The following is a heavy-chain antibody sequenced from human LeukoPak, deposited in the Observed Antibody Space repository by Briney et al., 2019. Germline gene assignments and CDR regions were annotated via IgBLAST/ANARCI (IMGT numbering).Heavy chain of an antibody. J-gene: IGHJ6*03. V-gene: IGHV3-64*01. D-gene: IGHD1-1*01. CDR3: ARGGLGTPHYMDV. CDR1: GFTFSSYA. Sequence: GGSLRLSCAASGFTFSSYAMHWVRQAPGKGLEYVSAISSNGGSTYYANSVKGRFTISRDNSKNTLYLQMGSLRAEDMAVYYCARGGLGTPHYMDVWGKGTTVTVPS. CDR2: ISSNGGST.